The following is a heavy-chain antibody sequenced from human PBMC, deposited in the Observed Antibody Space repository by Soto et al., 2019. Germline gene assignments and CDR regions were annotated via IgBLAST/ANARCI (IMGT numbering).Heavy chain of an antibody. CDR3: ARDPRGLDDAFDI. CDR2: IYYSGST. CDR1: GGSISRGGYY. J-gene: IGHJ3*02. D-gene: IGHD6-19*01. Sequence: SETLSLTCTVSGGSISRGGYYWSWIRQHPGKGLEWIGYIYYSGSTYYNPSLKSRVTISVDTSKNQFSLKLSSVTAADTAVYYCARDPRGLDDAFDIWGQGTMVTVSS. V-gene: IGHV4-31*02.